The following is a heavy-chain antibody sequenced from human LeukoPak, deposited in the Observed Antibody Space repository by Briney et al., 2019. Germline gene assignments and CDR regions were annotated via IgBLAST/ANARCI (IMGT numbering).Heavy chain of an antibody. J-gene: IGHJ5*02. CDR3: ARTNVYGYDH. V-gene: IGHV3-7*03. CDR2: IRQDGGET. Sequence: PGGSLRLSCTASGFSFSTYWMTWVRQVPGKGLEWVANIRQDGGETKYVDSVKGRFTISRDYPKNSLYLQMNSLRAEDTAVYYCARTNVYGYDHWGQGTLVTVSP. CDR1: GFSFSTYW. D-gene: IGHD5-18*01.